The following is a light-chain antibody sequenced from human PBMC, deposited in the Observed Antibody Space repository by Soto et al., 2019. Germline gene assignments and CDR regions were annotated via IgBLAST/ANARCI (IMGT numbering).Light chain of an antibody. CDR3: QQRSNWPGT. CDR1: QSVSSN. V-gene: IGKV3-11*01. Sequence: EIVLTQSPVTLSLSPGERATLSCRASQSVSSNLAWYQQKPGQAPRLLIYDVFNRATGIPARFSGSGSGTDFTLTVSSLEPEDFAVYYCQQRSNWPGTFGQGTKVEIK. J-gene: IGKJ1*01. CDR2: DVF.